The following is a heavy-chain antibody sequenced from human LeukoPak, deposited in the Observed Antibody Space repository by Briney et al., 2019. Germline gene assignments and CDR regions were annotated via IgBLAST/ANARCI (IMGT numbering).Heavy chain of an antibody. CDR2: INAGNGNT. V-gene: IGHV1-3*01. D-gene: IGHD1-14*01. J-gene: IGHJ4*02. Sequence: GASVTVSCKASGYTFTSYAMHWVRQAPGQRLEWMGWINAGNGNTKYLQKFQGRVTITRDTSASTAYMELSSLRSEDTAVYYCARGAGFAEPLPEYWGQGTLLTVSS. CDR3: ARGAGFAEPLPEY. CDR1: GYTFTSYA.